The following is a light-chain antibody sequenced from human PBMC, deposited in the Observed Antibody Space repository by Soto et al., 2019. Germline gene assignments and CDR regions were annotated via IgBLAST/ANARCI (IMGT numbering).Light chain of an antibody. CDR1: QSITNN. J-gene: IGKJ1*01. CDR3: QHYNNWPPWA. CDR2: GAS. Sequence: EIVMTQSPASLSVSPGGRATLSCRASQSITNNLAWYQQKPGQAPRLLIYGASARATGIPARFSGSGSETEFTPTISSLQSEDSAVYYCQHYNNWPPWAFGQGTKVEIK. V-gene: IGKV3-15*01.